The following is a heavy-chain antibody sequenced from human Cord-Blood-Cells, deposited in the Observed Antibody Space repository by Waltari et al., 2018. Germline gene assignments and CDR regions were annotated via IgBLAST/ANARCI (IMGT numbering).Heavy chain of an antibody. CDR1: AFTFSSYA. D-gene: IGHD2-8*02. J-gene: IGHJ4*02. CDR2: ISYDGSNK. CDR3: ARGLYWNFDY. Sequence: VQLVESGGGVVQPGRSLRLSCAASAFTFSSYAMHWVRQAPGKGLEWVAVISYDGSNKYYADSVKGRFTISRDNSKNTLYLQMNSLRAEDTAVYYCARGLYWNFDYWGQGTLVTVSS. V-gene: IGHV3-30-3*01.